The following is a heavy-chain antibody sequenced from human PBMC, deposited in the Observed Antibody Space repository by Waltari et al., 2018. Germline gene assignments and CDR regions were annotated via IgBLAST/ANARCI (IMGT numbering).Heavy chain of an antibody. V-gene: IGHV3-23*01. J-gene: IGHJ1*01. D-gene: IGHD2-2*01. CDR3: ATYGQSPRNDQ. CDR2: ISDSGATT. CDR1: GFAFANFY. Sequence: EVQLLESGGGLEQPGGSLSLSCAVSGFAFANFYRTWVRQAPGRGLEWVSAISDSGATTYYADSVKGRFTISRDNYKKMLYLQMSSLRVDDTAVYYCATYGQSPRNDQWGQGTQLTVSS.